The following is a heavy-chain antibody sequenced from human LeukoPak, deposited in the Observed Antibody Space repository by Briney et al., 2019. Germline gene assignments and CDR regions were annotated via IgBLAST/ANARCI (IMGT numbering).Heavy chain of an antibody. CDR3: AKDHYYYDSSGYYSAMDY. CDR2: ISGNGGST. V-gene: IGHV3-23*01. Sequence: GSLRLSCAASGFTFSSYAMSWVRQAPGKGLEWVSAISGNGGSTYYADSVKGRFTISRDNSKNTLYLQMNSLRAEDTAVYYCAKDHYYYDSSGYYSAMDYWGQGTLVTVSS. CDR1: GFTFSSYA. D-gene: IGHD3-22*01. J-gene: IGHJ4*02.